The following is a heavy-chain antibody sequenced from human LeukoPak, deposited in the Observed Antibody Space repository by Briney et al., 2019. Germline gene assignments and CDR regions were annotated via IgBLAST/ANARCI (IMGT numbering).Heavy chain of an antibody. CDR1: GYTFTSYG. D-gene: IGHD2-15*01. CDR2: MNPNSGNT. Sequence: ASVKVSCKASGYTFTSYGINWVRQATGQGLEWMGWMNPNSGNTGYAQKFQGRVTMTRNTSISTAYMELSSLRSEDTAVYYCARGGYCSGGSCFIDYYYYMDVWGKGTTVTVSS. V-gene: IGHV1-8*02. CDR3: ARGGYCSGGSCFIDYYYYMDV. J-gene: IGHJ6*03.